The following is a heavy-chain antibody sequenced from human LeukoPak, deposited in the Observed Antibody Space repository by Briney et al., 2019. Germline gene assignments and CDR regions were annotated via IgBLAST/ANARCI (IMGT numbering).Heavy chain of an antibody. CDR2: IYYSGST. J-gene: IGHJ5*02. CDR1: GGSISSGGYY. V-gene: IGHV4-39*01. Sequence: PSQTLSLTCTVSGGSISSGGYYWGWIRQPPGKGLEWIGSIYYSGSTYYNPSLKSRVTISVDTSKNQFSLKLSSVTAADTAVYYCARNDYSNHNWFDPWGQGTLVTVSS. CDR3: ARNDYSNHNWFDP. D-gene: IGHD4-11*01.